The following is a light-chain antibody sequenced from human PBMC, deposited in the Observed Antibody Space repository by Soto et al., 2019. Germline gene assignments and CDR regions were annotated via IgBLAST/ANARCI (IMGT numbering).Light chain of an antibody. Sequence: DIQMTQSPSFVSASVGDSVTITCRASQAVSTWLAWYQQKPGGAPRLLIYAASTLQSGVPSRFSGSGSGTDFTLTIRSLQPEDFATYYCQQSNSFPRTFGGGTKVEI. CDR1: QAVSTW. CDR3: QQSNSFPRT. CDR2: AAS. V-gene: IGKV1-12*01. J-gene: IGKJ4*01.